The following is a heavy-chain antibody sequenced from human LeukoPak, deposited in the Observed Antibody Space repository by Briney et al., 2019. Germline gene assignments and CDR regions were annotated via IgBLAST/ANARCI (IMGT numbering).Heavy chain of an antibody. CDR1: GFTFSSYG. CDR2: IDNNGGAK. Sequence: GGSLRLSCAASGFTFSSYGMSWVRQTPGKGLEWVSAIDNNGGAKSYADLVKGRFTISRDNSKNTLYLQMNSLRAEDTAVYYCARRGDSSAWGHFDYWGQGTLVTVSS. V-gene: IGHV3-23*05. CDR3: ARRGDSSAWGHFDY. J-gene: IGHJ4*02. D-gene: IGHD6-19*01.